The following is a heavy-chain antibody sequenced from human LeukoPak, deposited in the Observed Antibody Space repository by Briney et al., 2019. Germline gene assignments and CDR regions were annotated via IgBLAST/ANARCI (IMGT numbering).Heavy chain of an antibody. Sequence: ASVKVSCKASGYTFTSYYMHWVRQAPGQGLEWMGIINPSGGSTSYAQKFQGRVTMTTDTSTSTAYMELRSLRSDDTAVYYCARMALSAYYDSSGYYSYYFDYWGQGTLVTVSS. CDR2: INPSGGST. D-gene: IGHD3-22*01. V-gene: IGHV1-46*01. J-gene: IGHJ4*02. CDR1: GYTFTSYY. CDR3: ARMALSAYYDSSGYYSYYFDY.